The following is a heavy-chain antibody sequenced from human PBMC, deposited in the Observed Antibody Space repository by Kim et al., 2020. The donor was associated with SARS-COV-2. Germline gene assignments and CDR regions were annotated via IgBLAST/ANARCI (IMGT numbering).Heavy chain of an antibody. V-gene: IGHV4-39*01. CDR3: ARVVVTHLDY. D-gene: IGHD3-22*01. CDR1: GGSISSSSYY. Sequence: SETLSLTCTVSGGSISSSSYYWGWIRQPPGKGLEWIGSIYYSGSTYYNPSLKSRVTISVDTSKNQFSLKLSSVTAADTAVYYCARVVVTHLDYWGQGTL. CDR2: IYYSGST. J-gene: IGHJ4*02.